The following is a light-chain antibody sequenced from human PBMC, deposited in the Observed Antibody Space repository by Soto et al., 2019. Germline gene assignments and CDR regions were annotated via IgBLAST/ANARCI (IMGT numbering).Light chain of an antibody. Sequence: SYELTQPPSGSVAPGQTARITCGGNNIGSTSVHWYQQKPGQAPVLVVYDDSDRPSGIPEGFSGSNSGNTATLTISRVEAGDEADYYCQVWDSSSDRHVVFGGGTKVTVL. CDR2: DDS. J-gene: IGLJ2*01. V-gene: IGLV3-21*02. CDR1: NIGSTS. CDR3: QVWDSSSDRHVV.